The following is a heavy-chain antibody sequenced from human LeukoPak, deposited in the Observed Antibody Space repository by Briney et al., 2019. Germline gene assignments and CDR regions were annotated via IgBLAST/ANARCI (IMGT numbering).Heavy chain of an antibody. Sequence: GGSLRLSCAASGFTFSSYAMHWVRQAPGKGLEWVAVISYDGSNKYYADSVKGRFTISRDNSKNTLYLQMNSLRAEDTAVYYCAKDGSGYSSGGYWGQGTLVTVSS. CDR2: ISYDGSNK. D-gene: IGHD3-3*01. V-gene: IGHV3-30*04. J-gene: IGHJ4*02. CDR3: AKDGSGYSSGGY. CDR1: GFTFSSYA.